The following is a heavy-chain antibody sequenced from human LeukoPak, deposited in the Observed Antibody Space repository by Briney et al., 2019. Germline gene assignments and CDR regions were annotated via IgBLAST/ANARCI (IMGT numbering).Heavy chain of an antibody. Sequence: SVKVSCKASGYTFTSYGISWVRQAPGQGLEWMGGIIPIFGTANYAQKLQGRVTITTDESTSTAYMELSSLRSEDTAVYYCARDELAFMDVWGKGTTVTVSS. J-gene: IGHJ6*03. V-gene: IGHV1-69*05. CDR1: GYTFTSYG. D-gene: IGHD6-6*01. CDR2: IIPIFGTA. CDR3: ARDELAFMDV.